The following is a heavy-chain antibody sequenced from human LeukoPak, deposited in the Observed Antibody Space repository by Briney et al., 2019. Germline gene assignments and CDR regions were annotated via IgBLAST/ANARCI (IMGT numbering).Heavy chain of an antibody. CDR3: AKRSSGTAAGNLDY. CDR1: GFTFSSYA. D-gene: IGHD6-19*01. V-gene: IGHV3-23*01. Sequence: GGSLRLSCAASGFTFSSYAMNWVRQAPGKGLEWVSAIIGSGGTTYYADYVKGRFTISRDNSKNTLYLQMNSLRADDSAVYYCAKRSSGTAAGNLDYWGQGTLVTVSS. J-gene: IGHJ4*02. CDR2: IIGSGGTT.